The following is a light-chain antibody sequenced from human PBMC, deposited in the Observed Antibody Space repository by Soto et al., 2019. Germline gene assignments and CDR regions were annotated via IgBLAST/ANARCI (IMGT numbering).Light chain of an antibody. V-gene: IGKV3-20*01. CDR2: GAS. CDR1: QSVSSSY. Sequence: EIVLTQSPGTLSLSPGEGATLSCRASQSVSSSYIAWYQQRPGQTPSLIIFGASGRATGIPDRFSGSGSGTDFTLTISRLEPEDFAVYYCQQYNNWPQTFGQGTKVDIK. J-gene: IGKJ1*01. CDR3: QQYNNWPQT.